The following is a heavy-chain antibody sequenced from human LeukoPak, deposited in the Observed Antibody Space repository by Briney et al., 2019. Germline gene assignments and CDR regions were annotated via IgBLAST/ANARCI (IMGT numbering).Heavy chain of an antibody. J-gene: IGHJ1*01. V-gene: IGHV3-23*01. CDR2: ISGSGGST. D-gene: IGHD6-13*01. CDR1: GFTFSSYA. CDR3: AKDGSSSWQDKYFQH. Sequence: PGGSLRLSCAASGFTFSSYAMSWVRQAPGKGLEWVSAISGSGGSTYYADSVKGRFTISRGSSKNTLYLQMNSLRAEDTAVYYCAKDGSSSWQDKYFQHWGQGTLVTVSS.